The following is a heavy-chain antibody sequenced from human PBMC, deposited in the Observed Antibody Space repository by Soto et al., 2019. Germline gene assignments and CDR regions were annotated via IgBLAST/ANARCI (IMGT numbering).Heavy chain of an antibody. V-gene: IGHV1-3*01. D-gene: IGHD6-19*01. CDR3: AREPAVAGMLALYF. Sequence: QVQIVQSGAEVKKPGASVKISCKDSGYTFTNYITHWVRQAPGQRLEWMGWINAANGNTKYSQKFQDRVTITRDTSAATVYMDLNSLKSEDTAVYYCAREPAVAGMLALYFWGQGTLITVSS. CDR1: GYTFTNYI. CDR2: INAANGNT. J-gene: IGHJ4*02.